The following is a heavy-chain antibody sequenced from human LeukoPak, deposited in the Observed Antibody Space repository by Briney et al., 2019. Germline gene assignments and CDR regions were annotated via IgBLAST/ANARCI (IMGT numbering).Heavy chain of an antibody. CDR1: GGSIGTYS. Sequence: SETLSLTCTVSGGSIGTYSWNWIRQPPGKGLEWIGYIYSSGSTNYNPSLKSRVTISVDTSKNQFSLKLSSVTAADTAVYYCARVLGSGYSDYWGQGTLVTVSS. V-gene: IGHV4-59*01. CDR3: ARVLGSGYSDY. D-gene: IGHD2-15*01. J-gene: IGHJ4*02. CDR2: IYSSGST.